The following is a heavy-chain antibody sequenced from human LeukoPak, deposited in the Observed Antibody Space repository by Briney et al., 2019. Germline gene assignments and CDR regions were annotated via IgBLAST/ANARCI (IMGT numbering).Heavy chain of an antibody. D-gene: IGHD3-22*01. CDR1: GYTFTGYY. Sequence: ASVKLSCKTSGYTFTGYYIHWVRQASGQGLEWMGWINPNSGDTNYAQKFQGRVSMTGDTSISTAYMELRRLRSDDTAVYYCARTLVVINDAFDIWGQGTMVTVSS. CDR2: INPNSGDT. V-gene: IGHV1-2*02. J-gene: IGHJ3*02. CDR3: ARTLVVINDAFDI.